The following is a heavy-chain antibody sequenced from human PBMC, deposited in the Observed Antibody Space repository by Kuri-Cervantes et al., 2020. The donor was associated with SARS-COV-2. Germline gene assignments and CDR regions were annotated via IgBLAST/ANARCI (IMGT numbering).Heavy chain of an antibody. J-gene: IGHJ6*02. CDR1: GGSFSGYD. CDR2: INHSGST. Sequence: SETLSLTCAVYGGSFSGYDWSWIRQPPGKGLEWIGEINHSGSTNYNPSLKSRVTISVDTSKNKFSMKLSSVTAADTAVYYCARATRRRDSHGLDYYGMDVWGQGTTVTVSS. V-gene: IGHV4-34*01. D-gene: IGHD2-15*01. CDR3: ARATRRRDSHGLDYYGMDV.